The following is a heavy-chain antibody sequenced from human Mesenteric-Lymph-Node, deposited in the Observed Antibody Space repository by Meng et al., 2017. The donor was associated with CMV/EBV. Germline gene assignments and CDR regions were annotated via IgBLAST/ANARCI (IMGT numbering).Heavy chain of an antibody. CDR1: GYTLTELA. J-gene: IGHJ4*02. CDR3: ATEYGSETYFF. D-gene: IGHD3-10*01. V-gene: IGHV1-24*01. Sequence: SCKVSGYTLTELAMHWVRQAPGKGLEWVGGSDPEDGETVYAQKLQGRVTMTEDTSTNTAYMELSSLRSEDTAVYYCATEYGSETYFFWGQGTLVTVSS. CDR2: SDPEDGET.